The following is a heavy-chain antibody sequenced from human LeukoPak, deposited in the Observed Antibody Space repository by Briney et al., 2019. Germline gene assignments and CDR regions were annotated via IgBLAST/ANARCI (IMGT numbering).Heavy chain of an antibody. CDR2: INPSGSST. Sequence: ASVKVSCKASGYSFTSHYMHWVRQAPGQGLEWLGLINPSGSSTLYAQKFQGRVTITRNTSISTAYMELSSLRSEDTAVYYCAVSPGVHYFDYWGQGTLVTVSS. CDR1: GYSFTSHY. J-gene: IGHJ4*02. CDR3: AVSPGVHYFDY. D-gene: IGHD2-8*01. V-gene: IGHV1-46*01.